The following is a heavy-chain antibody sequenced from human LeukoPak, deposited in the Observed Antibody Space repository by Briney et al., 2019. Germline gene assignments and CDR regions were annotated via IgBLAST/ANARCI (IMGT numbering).Heavy chain of an antibody. CDR1: GGSISSSSYY. V-gene: IGHV4-61*01. CDR3: ARDAYDSSGYSFDY. CDR2: IYYSGST. J-gene: IGHJ4*02. D-gene: IGHD3-22*01. Sequence: SETLSLTCTVSGGSISSSSYYWGWIRQSPGKGLEWIGYIYYSGSTSYNPSLKSRVTISVDTSKNQFSLMLSSVTAADTAVYYCARDAYDSSGYSFDYWGQGTLVTVSS.